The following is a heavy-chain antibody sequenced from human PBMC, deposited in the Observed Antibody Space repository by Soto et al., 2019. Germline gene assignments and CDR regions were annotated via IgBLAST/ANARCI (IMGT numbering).Heavy chain of an antibody. D-gene: IGHD2-15*01. CDR3: AKGVVVGTTSFQH. Sequence: QVQLVESGGGVVQPGRSLRLSCAASGFTFSSYGMHWVRQAPGKGLEWVAVISYDGSDKYYADSVKGRFTISRDNSNNTLYRQMDSLRAEDTAVYYCAKGVVVGTTSFQHWGQGTLVTVSS. V-gene: IGHV3-30*18. J-gene: IGHJ1*01. CDR2: ISYDGSDK. CDR1: GFTFSSYG.